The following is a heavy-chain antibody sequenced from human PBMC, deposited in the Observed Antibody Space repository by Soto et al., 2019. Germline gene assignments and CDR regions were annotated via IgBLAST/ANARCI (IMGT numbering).Heavy chain of an antibody. CDR3: ARDGPVIRARSWFDP. Sequence: VASVKVSCKASGYTFTSYGVTWVRQAPGQGLEWMGWISAYNGDTNYAQNFQGRVTMTTDTSTSTAYMEVTSLRSDDTAVYYCARDGPVIRARSWFDPWGQGTLVTVSS. CDR2: ISAYNGDT. V-gene: IGHV1-18*01. J-gene: IGHJ5*02. CDR1: GYTFTSYG.